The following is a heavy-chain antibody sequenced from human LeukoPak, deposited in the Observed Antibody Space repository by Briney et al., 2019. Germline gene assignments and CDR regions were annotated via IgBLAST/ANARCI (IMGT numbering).Heavy chain of an antibody. Sequence: ASVKVSCKASGYTFTGYYMHWGRQAPGQGLEWMGWINPNSGDTIYAQEFQGRVTMTRDTSISAAYMELSRLRSDDTAVYYCAGVRPGRGMDVWGQGTTVTVSS. J-gene: IGHJ6*02. CDR3: AGVRPGRGMDV. D-gene: IGHD6-6*01. V-gene: IGHV1-2*02. CDR2: INPNSGDT. CDR1: GYTFTGYY.